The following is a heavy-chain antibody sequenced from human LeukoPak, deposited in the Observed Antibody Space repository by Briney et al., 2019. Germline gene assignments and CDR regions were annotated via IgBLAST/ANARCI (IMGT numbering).Heavy chain of an antibody. CDR2: ISYDGSNK. V-gene: IGHV3-30*04. Sequence: GGSLRLSCAASGFTFSSYAMHWVRQAPGKGLEWVAVISYDGSNKYYADSVKGRFTISRDNSKNTLYLQMNSLRAEDTAVYYCARVGLYFDYWGQGTLVTVSS. CDR1: GFTFSSYA. J-gene: IGHJ4*02. CDR3: ARVGLYFDY.